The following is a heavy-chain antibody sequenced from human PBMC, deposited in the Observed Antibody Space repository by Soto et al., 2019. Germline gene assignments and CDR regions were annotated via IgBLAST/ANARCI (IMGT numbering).Heavy chain of an antibody. Sequence: QVHLVQSGAVVKGPGASVTVSCEASGYTFTNHDLIWVRQAPGQGLQYMGWVNCNSGNRDYAPGSQGRVSMTNHSSINTAYLELHSLRLEDTAVYYCARGRALFTMTIQGADIWGQGTLITVS. CDR2: VNCNSGNR. CDR1: GYTFTNHD. D-gene: IGHD3-3*01. CDR3: ARGRALFTMTIQGADI. J-gene: IGHJ4*02. V-gene: IGHV1-8*01.